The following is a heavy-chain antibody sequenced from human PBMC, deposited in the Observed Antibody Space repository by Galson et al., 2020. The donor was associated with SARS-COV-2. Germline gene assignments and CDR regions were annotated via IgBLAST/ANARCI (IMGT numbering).Heavy chain of an antibody. CDR2: IISSGSTI. J-gene: IGHJ6*02. CDR1: GFTFSDYY. V-gene: IGHV3-11*01. D-gene: IGHD1-20*01. Sequence: GGSLRLSCPASGFTFSDYYMSWIRQAPGKGLEWVSYIISSGSTIYYADSVKGRFTTSRDNAKNSLYLQMNSLRAENTAVYYCPRDLTSSHTVPAHPYDYYGMDVWGQGTAVTVSS. CDR3: PRDLTSSHTVPAHPYDYYGMDV.